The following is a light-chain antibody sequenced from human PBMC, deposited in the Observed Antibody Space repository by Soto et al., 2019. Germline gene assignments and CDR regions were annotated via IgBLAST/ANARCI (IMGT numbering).Light chain of an antibody. J-gene: IGLJ1*01. CDR2: DND. CDR3: GTWDSTLSGV. V-gene: IGLV1-51*01. CDR1: SSNIGNNY. Sequence: QSVLTQPPSVSAAPGQKVTISCSGSSSNIGNNYVSWYQHLPGAAPKLIIYDNDKRSSGIPDRFSGSKSGTSATLVITGLQTGDEADYYCGTWDSTLSGVFGTGTKVTVL.